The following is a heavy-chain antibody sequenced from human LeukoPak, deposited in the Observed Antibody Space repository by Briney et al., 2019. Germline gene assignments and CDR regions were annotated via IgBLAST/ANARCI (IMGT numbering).Heavy chain of an antibody. CDR2: IFSDGTTT. J-gene: IGHJ4*01. D-gene: IGHD2-21*02. CDR1: EFDFFSYG. V-gene: IGHV3-74*01. Sequence: GGSLRLSCVASEFDFFSYGMQWARQAPGKGLVWVSRIFSDGTTTSYADSVKGRFTISRDNAKNTLYLQMNSLRAEDTAVYYCARELPREVTLDYWGQGTLVTVSP. CDR3: ARELPREVTLDY.